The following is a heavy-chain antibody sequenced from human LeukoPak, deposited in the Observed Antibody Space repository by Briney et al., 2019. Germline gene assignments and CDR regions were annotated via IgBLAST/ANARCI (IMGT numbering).Heavy chain of an antibody. J-gene: IGHJ4*02. V-gene: IGHV1-2*06. CDR3: ARVGRGDGYNYDY. Sequence: GLINPSIRCTTYAQKFQGRVTMNRDTSISTAYMELSRLRSDDTAVYYCARVGRGDGYNYDYWGQGTLVTVSS. CDR2: INPSIRCT. D-gene: IGHD5-24*01.